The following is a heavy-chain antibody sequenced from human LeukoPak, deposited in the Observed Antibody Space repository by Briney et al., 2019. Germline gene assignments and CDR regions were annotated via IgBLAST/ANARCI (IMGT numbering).Heavy chain of an antibody. CDR2: IRYDGSNK. J-gene: IGHJ4*02. CDR3: AKVSAPLYYFDY. V-gene: IGHV3-30*02. Sequence: SGGSLRLSCAASGFTFSSYGMHWVRQAPGKGLEWVAFIRYDGSNKYYADSVKGRFTISRDNSKNTLYLQMNSLRAEDTAVYYCAKVSAPLYYFDYWGQGTLVTVSS. CDR1: GFTFSSYG.